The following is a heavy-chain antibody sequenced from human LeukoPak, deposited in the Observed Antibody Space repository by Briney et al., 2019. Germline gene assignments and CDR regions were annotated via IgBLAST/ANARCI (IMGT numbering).Heavy chain of an antibody. CDR2: IFYSGST. CDR1: SGSISTSNYY. Sequence: SETLSLTCTVSSGSISTSNYYWGWVRQPPGKALEWIGNIFYSGSTYYSPSLKSRVTISLDTSKNQFSLKLSSVTAADTAVYYCARVRAAAVPYYFDYWGQGTLVTVSS. J-gene: IGHJ4*02. D-gene: IGHD6-13*01. CDR3: ARVRAAAVPYYFDY. V-gene: IGHV4-39*07.